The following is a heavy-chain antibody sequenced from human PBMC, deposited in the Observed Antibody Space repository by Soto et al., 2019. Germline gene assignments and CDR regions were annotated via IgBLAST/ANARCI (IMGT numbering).Heavy chain of an antibody. D-gene: IGHD2-2*02. CDR3: AKDLVVVPAAIPGLRGAYYYYGMDV. J-gene: IGHJ6*02. CDR2: ISYDGSNK. CDR1: GFTFSSYG. Sequence: GGSLRLSCAASGFTFSSYGMHWVRQAPGKGLEWVAVISYDGSNKYYADSVKGRFTISRDNSKNTLYLQMNSLRAEDTAVYYCAKDLVVVPAAIPGLRGAYYYYGMDVWGQGTTVTVSS. V-gene: IGHV3-30*18.